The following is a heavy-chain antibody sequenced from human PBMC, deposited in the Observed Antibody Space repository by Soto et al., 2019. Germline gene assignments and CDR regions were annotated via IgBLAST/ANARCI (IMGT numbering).Heavy chain of an antibody. CDR2: ITDSSDTV. V-gene: IGHV3-48*02. D-gene: IGHD3-3*01. Sequence: EVQLVESGGGLVQPGGSLRLSCVASGFSFSNHNMNWVRQAPGKGLEWVSYITDSSDTVHYADSVRGRFTISRDNAESSLYLQMNSLRDEDTAVYFCARDFGHGYYLDYWGRGTLVTVSS. J-gene: IGHJ4*02. CDR1: GFSFSNHN. CDR3: ARDFGHGYYLDY.